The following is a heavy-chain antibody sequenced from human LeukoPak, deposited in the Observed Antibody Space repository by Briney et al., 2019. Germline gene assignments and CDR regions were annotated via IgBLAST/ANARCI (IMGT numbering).Heavy chain of an antibody. V-gene: IGHV1-2*02. CDR1: VYTFTSYY. J-gene: IGHJ4*02. D-gene: IGHD2-15*01. CDR3: ARELGYCSGGSCNASPFDY. Sequence: ASVKVSCKASVYTFTSYYMHWVRQAPGQGLEWMGWINPNSGGTNYAQKFQGRVTMTRDTSISTAYMELSRLRSDDTAVYYCARELGYCSGGSCNASPFDYWGQGTLVTVSS. CDR2: INPNSGGT.